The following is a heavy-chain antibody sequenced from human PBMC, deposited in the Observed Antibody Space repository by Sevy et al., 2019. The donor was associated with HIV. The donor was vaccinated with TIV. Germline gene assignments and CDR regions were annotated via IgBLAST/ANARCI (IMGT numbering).Heavy chain of an antibody. D-gene: IGHD3-9*01. Sequence: SGPTLVKPTQTLTLTCTFSGFSFSTSGVGVGWIRQPPGKALEWLALISWDDDKRYSPSLKSRLTITKDTSKDQVVLKMANMDPVDTGTYYCAHRRSKGITITEFDYWGQGTLVTVSS. V-gene: IGHV2-5*02. J-gene: IGHJ4*02. CDR1: GFSFSTSGVG. CDR3: AHRRSKGITITEFDY. CDR2: ISWDDDK.